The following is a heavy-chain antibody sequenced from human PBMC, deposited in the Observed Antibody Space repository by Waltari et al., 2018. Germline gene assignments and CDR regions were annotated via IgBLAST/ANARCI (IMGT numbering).Heavy chain of an antibody. CDR1: GGSFSGYY. CDR2: INHSGST. CDR3: ARGYCSSTSCAGGPGGFDY. D-gene: IGHD2-2*01. Sequence: QVQLQQWGAGLLKPSETLSLTCAVYGGSFSGYYWSWIRQPPGTGLEWIGEINHSGSTNYNPSLKSRVTISVDTSKNQFSLKLSSVTAADTAVYYCARGYCSSTSCAGGPGGFDYWGQGTLVTVSS. J-gene: IGHJ4*02. V-gene: IGHV4-34*01.